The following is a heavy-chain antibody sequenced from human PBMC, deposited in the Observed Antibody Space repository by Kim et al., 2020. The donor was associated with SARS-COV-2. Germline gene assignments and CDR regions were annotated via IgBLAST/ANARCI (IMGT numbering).Heavy chain of an antibody. CDR2: INHSGST. J-gene: IGHJ6*02. CDR1: GGSFSGYY. Sequence: SETLSLTCAVYGGSFSGYYWSWIRQPPGKGLEWIGEINHSGSTNYNPSLKSRVTISVDTSKNQFSLKLSSVTAADTAVYYCARCVVLTNPLRYYYYYYGMDVWGQGTTVTVSS. CDR3: ARCVVLTNPLRYYYYYYGMDV. D-gene: IGHD3-9*01. V-gene: IGHV4-34*01.